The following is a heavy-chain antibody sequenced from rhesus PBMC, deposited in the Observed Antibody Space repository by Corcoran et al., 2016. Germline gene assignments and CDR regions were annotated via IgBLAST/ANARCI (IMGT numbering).Heavy chain of an antibody. V-gene: IGHV4-173*01. CDR3: ARDDSGSPIGR. D-gene: IGHD6-25*01. Sequence: QLQLQESGPGLVQPSETLSLTCAVSGGSINSNYWSWIRQPPGKGLEWIGRISGRCGSTDYKPARNGRVTIAKDPSKNQVSPNVSSGTAADTAVYYGARDDSGSPIGRWGQGVLVTVSS. CDR2: ISGRCGST. CDR1: GGSINSNY. J-gene: IGHJ4*01.